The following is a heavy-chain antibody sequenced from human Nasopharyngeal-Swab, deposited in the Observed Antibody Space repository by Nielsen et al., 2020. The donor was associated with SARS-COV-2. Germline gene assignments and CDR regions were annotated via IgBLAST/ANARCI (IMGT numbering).Heavy chain of an antibody. CDR2: ISYDGSNK. J-gene: IGHJ6*02. V-gene: IGHV3-30*04. CDR1: GFTFSNYA. D-gene: IGHD5-18*01. CDR3: ARTQAGYSYVVYYYGMDV. Sequence: VGSLRLSCAASGFTFSNYAIHWVRQAPGKGLEWVGVISYDGSNKDYADSVKGRFTVSRDNSKDTLHLQMNSLRTEDTVVYYCARTQAGYSYVVYYYGMDVWGQGTTVTVSS.